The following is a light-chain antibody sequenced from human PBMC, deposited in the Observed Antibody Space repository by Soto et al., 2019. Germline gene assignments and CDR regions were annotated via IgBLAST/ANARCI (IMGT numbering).Light chain of an antibody. CDR1: SSNIGAGYD. CDR3: QSYDSSLSGYL. V-gene: IGLV1-40*01. J-gene: IGLJ1*01. CDR2: GNS. Sequence: QSVLTQPPSVSGVPGQRVTISCTGSSSNIGAGYDVHWYQQLPGTAPKLLIYGNSNRPSGVPDRFSGSKSGTSASLAITGLQAEDEADYYCQSYDSSLSGYLFGTGTKLTVL.